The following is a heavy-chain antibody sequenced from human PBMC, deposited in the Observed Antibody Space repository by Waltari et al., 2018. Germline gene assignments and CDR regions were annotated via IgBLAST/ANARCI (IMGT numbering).Heavy chain of an antibody. CDR2: IYYSGST. CDR1: GGSISSYY. J-gene: IGHJ4*02. CDR3: ARDTPYFGY. Sequence: QVQLQESGPGLVKPSETLSLTCPVSGGSISSYYWSWIRQPPGKGLEWIGYIYYSGSTNYNPSLKSRVTISVDTSKNQFSLKLSSVTAADTAVYYCARDTPYFGYWGQGTLVTVSS. V-gene: IGHV4-59*01.